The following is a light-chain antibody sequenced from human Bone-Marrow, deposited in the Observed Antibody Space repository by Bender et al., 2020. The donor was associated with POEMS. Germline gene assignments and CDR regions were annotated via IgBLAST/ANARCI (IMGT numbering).Light chain of an antibody. V-gene: IGLV2-8*01. CDR1: SSDVGGYNY. J-gene: IGLJ3*02. CDR3: QSYDDTLEGSRGV. CDR2: DVN. Sequence: QSALTQPPSASGSPGQSVTISCTGTSSDVGGYNYVSWYQQHPGKAPKLMIYDVNKRPSGVPDRFSGSKSGTSASLAITGLQAEDEADYYCQSYDDTLEGSRGVFGGGTKLTVL.